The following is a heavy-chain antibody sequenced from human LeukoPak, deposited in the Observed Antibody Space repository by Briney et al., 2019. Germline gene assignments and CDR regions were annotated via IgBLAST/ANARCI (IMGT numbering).Heavy chain of an antibody. D-gene: IGHD2-2*01. J-gene: IGHJ6*03. Sequence: ASVKVSCKASGYTFTGYYMHWVRQAPGQGLEWMGWINPNSGGTNYAQKFQGRVTMTRDTSISTAYMEPSRLRSDDTAVYYCANLGYCSSTSCSLGYYYYYMDVWGKGTTVTVSS. CDR2: INPNSGGT. CDR1: GYTFTGYY. CDR3: ANLGYCSSTSCSLGYYYYYMDV. V-gene: IGHV1-2*02.